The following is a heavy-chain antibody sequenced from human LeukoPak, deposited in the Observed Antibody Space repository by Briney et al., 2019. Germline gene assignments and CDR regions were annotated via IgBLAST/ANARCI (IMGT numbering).Heavy chain of an antibody. Sequence: GGSLRLSCAASGFTFNSYAMSWVRQAPGKGLEWVGLIRDSGEAFYADFARGRFAISRDESENTLYLQMNSLRVEDTAVYFCARDRAANQDWVEFDPWGQGTPVIVSS. J-gene: IGHJ5*02. CDR3: ARDRAANQDWVEFDP. CDR2: IRDSGEA. V-gene: IGHV3-23*01. D-gene: IGHD3/OR15-3a*01. CDR1: GFTFNSYA.